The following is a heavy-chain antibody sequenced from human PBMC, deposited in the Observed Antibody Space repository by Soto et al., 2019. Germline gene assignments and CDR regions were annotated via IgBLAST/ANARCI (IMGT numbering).Heavy chain of an antibody. D-gene: IGHD1-26*01. CDR3: TQMERIAPWEYSFDF. J-gene: IGHJ4*02. CDR1: GFTFSNFA. Sequence: EVQVLESGGGLVQPGGSLRLSCAATGFTFSNFAISWVRQAPGKGLEWVSRIYGGGNGPHYADSVKGRVTNSRDNPKKTLYLQRNNLRAEDTAVYYCTQMERIAPWEYSFDFWGQGTLVTVSS. V-gene: IGHV3-23*01. CDR2: IYGGGNGP.